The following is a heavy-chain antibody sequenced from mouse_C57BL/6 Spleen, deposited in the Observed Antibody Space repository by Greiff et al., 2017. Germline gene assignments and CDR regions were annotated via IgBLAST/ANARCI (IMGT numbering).Heavy chain of an antibody. V-gene: IGHV1-15*01. J-gene: IGHJ2*01. Sequence: QVQLKESGAELVRPGASVTLSCKASGYTFTDYEMHWVKQTPVHGLEWIGAIDPETGGTAYNQKFKGKAILTADKSSSTAYMELRSLTSEDSAVYYCTKVYDGYFYYFDYWGQGTTLTVSS. D-gene: IGHD2-3*01. CDR2: IDPETGGT. CDR3: TKVYDGYFYYFDY. CDR1: GYTFTDYE.